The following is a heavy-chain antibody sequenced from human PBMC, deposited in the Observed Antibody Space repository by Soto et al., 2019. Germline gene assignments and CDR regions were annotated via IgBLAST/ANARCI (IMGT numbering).Heavy chain of an antibody. CDR3: AKDQSITGTTW. J-gene: IGHJ4*02. D-gene: IGHD1-7*01. Sequence: GGSLRLSRAASGFTFSSYAMSWVRQAPGKGLEWVSAISGSGGSTYYADSVKGRFTISRDNSKNTLYLQMNSLRAEDTAVYYCAKDQSITGTTWWGQGTLVTVSS. CDR1: GFTFSSYA. V-gene: IGHV3-23*01. CDR2: ISGSGGST.